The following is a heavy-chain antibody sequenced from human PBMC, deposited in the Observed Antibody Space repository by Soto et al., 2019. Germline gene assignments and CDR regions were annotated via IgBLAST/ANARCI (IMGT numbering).Heavy chain of an antibody. J-gene: IGHJ3*02. CDR1: GFTFSRYW. Sequence: GGSLRLSCAASGFTFSRYWMNWVRQAPGKGLEWVANIKQDGTENNYVDSVKGRFTISRDTARNSLYLQMDSLRAEDTAVYFCARGDTPMITGMDSFDIWGQGTMVTVSS. CDR2: IKQDGTEN. V-gene: IGHV3-7*01. D-gene: IGHD5-18*01. CDR3: ARGDTPMITGMDSFDI.